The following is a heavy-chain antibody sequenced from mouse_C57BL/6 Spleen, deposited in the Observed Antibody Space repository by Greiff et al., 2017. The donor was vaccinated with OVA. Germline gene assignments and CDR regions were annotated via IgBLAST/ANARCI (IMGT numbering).Heavy chain of an antibody. Sequence: VQLQQSGAELVKPGASVKISCKASGYAFSSYWMNWVKQRPGKGLEWIGQIYPGDGDTNYNGKFKGKATLTADKSSSTAYMQLSSLTSEDSAVYFCAREGFYDGYYDYAMDYWGQGTSVTVSS. J-gene: IGHJ4*01. CDR2: IYPGDGDT. CDR3: AREGFYDGYYDYAMDY. CDR1: GYAFSSYW. V-gene: IGHV1-80*01. D-gene: IGHD2-3*01.